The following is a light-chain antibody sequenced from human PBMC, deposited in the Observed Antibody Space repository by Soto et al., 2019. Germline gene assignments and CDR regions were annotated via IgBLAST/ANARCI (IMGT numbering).Light chain of an antibody. Sequence: DIQMTQSPSTLSASIGDRVTITCRASQSITTFLAWYQQKPGKAPQILIYDASSLESGVPSRFSGSGSGTVFTLTISSLQPEDFVTYYCQQSYSTPITFGQGTRLEIK. CDR3: QQSYSTPIT. V-gene: IGKV1-5*01. J-gene: IGKJ5*01. CDR1: QSITTF. CDR2: DAS.